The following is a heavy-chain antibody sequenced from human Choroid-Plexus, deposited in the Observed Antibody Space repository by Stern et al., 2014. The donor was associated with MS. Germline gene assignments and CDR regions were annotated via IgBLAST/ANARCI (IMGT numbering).Heavy chain of an antibody. D-gene: IGHD2/OR15-2a*01. Sequence: VQLVESGGGVVQPGRPLRLSCVASGFTFGSCAMHWVRQAPGKGLESVAGVSYDGSNKYYADSVKGRFTISRDNSQNTLYMQMSSLRPEDTAVYFCAKDRHYLTYFFDHLGQGSLVTVSS. J-gene: IGHJ5*02. CDR3: AKDRHYLTYFFDH. CDR2: VSYDGSNK. V-gene: IGHV3-30*18. CDR1: GFTFGSCA.